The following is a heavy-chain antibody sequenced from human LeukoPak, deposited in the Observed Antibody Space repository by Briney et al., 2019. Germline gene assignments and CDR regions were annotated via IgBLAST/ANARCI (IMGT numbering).Heavy chain of an antibody. V-gene: IGHV4-39*01. CDR1: GFSISSSSFY. CDR3: ARGWGDGYNYHYCDY. CDR2: IYYSGST. D-gene: IGHD5-24*01. J-gene: IGHJ4*02. Sequence: SETLSLTCTVYGFSISSSSFYWGWIRQPPGKVLECIGSIYYSGSTYYNPSLKSRVTISVDTSKNQFSLKLSSVTAADTAVYYCARGWGDGYNYHYCDYWGQGTLVTVSS.